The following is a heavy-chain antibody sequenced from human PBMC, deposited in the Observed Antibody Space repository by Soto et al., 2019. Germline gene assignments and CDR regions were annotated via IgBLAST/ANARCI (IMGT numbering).Heavy chain of an antibody. Sequence: GGSLRLSCAASGFTFSDYYMSWIRQAPGKGLEWVSYISSSGSSIYYADSVKGRFTISRDNAKKSLYLQMNSLRAEDTAVYYCARSSSSSANWFDPWGQGTLVTVSS. J-gene: IGHJ5*02. CDR2: ISSSGSSI. CDR1: GFTFSDYY. D-gene: IGHD6-6*01. V-gene: IGHV3-11*01. CDR3: ARSSSSSANWFDP.